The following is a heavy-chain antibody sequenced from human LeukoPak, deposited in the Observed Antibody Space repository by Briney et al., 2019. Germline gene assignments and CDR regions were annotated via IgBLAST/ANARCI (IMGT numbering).Heavy chain of an antibody. D-gene: IGHD2-21*02. V-gene: IGHV1-18*01. Sequence: GASVKVSCKASGGTFTSYGISWVRQAPGQGLEWMGWISAYNGNTNYAQKLQGRVTMTTDTSTSTAYMELRSLRPDDTAVYYCARASRGYCGGDCHFDYWGQGTLVTVSS. CDR1: GGTFTSYG. J-gene: IGHJ4*02. CDR3: ARASRGYCGGDCHFDY. CDR2: ISAYNGNT.